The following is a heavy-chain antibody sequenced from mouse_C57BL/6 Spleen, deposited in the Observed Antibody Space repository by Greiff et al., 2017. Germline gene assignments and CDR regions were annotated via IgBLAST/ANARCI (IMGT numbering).Heavy chain of an antibody. CDR3: AIYGYFDD. V-gene: IGHV1-52*01. J-gene: IGHJ2*01. CDR1: GYTFTSYW. CDR2: IDPSDSET. D-gene: IGHD1-1*02. Sequence: VQLLESGAELVRPGSSVKLSCKASGYTFTSYWMHWVQQRPIQGLEWIGNIDPSDSETHYNQKFKDKATLTVDKSSSTAYMQLSSLTSEDSAVYYCAIYGYFDDWGQGTTLTVSS.